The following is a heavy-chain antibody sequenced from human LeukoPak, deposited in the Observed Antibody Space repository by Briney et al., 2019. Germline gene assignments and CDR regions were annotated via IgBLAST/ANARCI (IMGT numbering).Heavy chain of an antibody. J-gene: IGHJ5*02. Sequence: GRSLRLSCAASGFTFSSYEMNWVRQAPGKGLEWISYISSAGTTKIYADSVKGRFTISRDNAKSSLYLQMNSLRAEDTAVYYCARDYWFDPWGHGTLVTVSS. V-gene: IGHV3-48*03. CDR2: ISSAGTTK. CDR3: ARDYWFDP. CDR1: GFTFSSYE.